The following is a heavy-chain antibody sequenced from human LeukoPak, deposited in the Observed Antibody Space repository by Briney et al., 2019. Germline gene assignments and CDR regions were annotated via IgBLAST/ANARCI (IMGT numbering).Heavy chain of an antibody. CDR1: GFTFSSYG. D-gene: IGHD4-17*01. Sequence: PGGSLRLSCAASGFTFSSYGMHWVRQAPGKGLEWVAVISYDGSNKYYADSVKGRFTISRDNSKNTLYLQMNSLRSEDTAVYCCARGNYGDLRDLDYWGQGTLVTVSS. CDR3: ARGNYGDLRDLDY. CDR2: ISYDGSNK. V-gene: IGHV3-30*03. J-gene: IGHJ4*02.